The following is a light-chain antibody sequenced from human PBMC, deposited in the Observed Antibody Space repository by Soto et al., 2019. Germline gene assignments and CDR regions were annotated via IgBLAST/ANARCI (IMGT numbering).Light chain of an antibody. J-gene: IGKJ1*01. CDR1: QSVLYSSNNKNY. CDR2: WAS. V-gene: IGKV4-1*01. Sequence: DIVMTQAPDSRAVSLGERPTINCKSSQSVLYSSNNKNYLAWYQQKPRQPPKLLIYWASTRESGVPDRFSGSGSGTDFTLTISSLQAEDVAVYYCQQYYDAPQTFGQGTKVEIK. CDR3: QQYYDAPQT.